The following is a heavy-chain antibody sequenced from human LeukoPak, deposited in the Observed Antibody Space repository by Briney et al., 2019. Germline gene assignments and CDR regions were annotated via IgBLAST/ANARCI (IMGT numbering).Heavy chain of an antibody. Sequence: PGGSLRLSCTASGFTFSSYWMHWVRQAPGKGLVWVSRIYIDGGTTTYADSVKGRFTISRDNTKNTLYLQMTSLRAEDTAVYYCAKGRYSYGHHAYYFDSWGQGTLVTVSS. V-gene: IGHV3-74*01. CDR1: GFTFSSYW. D-gene: IGHD5-18*01. CDR2: IYIDGGTT. CDR3: AKGRYSYGHHAYYFDS. J-gene: IGHJ4*02.